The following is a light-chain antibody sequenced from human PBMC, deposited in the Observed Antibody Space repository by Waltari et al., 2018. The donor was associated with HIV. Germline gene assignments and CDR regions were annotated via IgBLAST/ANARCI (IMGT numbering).Light chain of an antibody. V-gene: IGKV3-15*01. CDR1: QSVYSN. CDR2: GAS. J-gene: IGKJ4*01. CDR3: QQYYDWPLT. Sequence: EIVMTQSPVTLSVSPGERATLSCRASQSVYSNFAWYQQKPGQAPMLVIYGASTRATGIPARFSGSGSGTEFTLTISSLQSEDFALYYCQQYYDWPLTIGGGTKVEIK.